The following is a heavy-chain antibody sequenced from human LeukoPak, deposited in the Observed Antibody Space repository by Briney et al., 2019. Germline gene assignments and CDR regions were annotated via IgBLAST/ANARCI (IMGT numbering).Heavy chain of an antibody. J-gene: IGHJ4*02. CDR2: IIPILGIA. CDR1: GGTFSSYT. V-gene: IGHV1-69*04. D-gene: IGHD3-22*01. CDR3: ARDYYDSSGYYFRDY. Sequence: SVEVSFQASGGTFSSYTISWVRQAPGQGLEWMGRIIPILGIANYAQKFQGRVTITADKSTSTAYMELSSLRSEDTAVYYCARDYYDSSGYYFRDYWGQGTLVTVSS.